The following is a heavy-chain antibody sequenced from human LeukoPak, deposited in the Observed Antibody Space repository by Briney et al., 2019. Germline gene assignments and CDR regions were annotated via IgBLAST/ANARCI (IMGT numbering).Heavy chain of an antibody. V-gene: IGHV3-30*18. CDR1: GFTFSNYA. CDR2: ISYDGSNK. Sequence: GGSLRLSCAASGFTFSNYAMSWVRQAPGKGLEWVAVISYDGSNKYYADSVKGRFTISRDNSKNTLYLQMNSLRAEDTAVYYCAKGPEDDSSPYYYDSSGYFDYWGQGTLVTVSS. D-gene: IGHD3-22*01. J-gene: IGHJ4*02. CDR3: AKGPEDDSSPYYYDSSGYFDY.